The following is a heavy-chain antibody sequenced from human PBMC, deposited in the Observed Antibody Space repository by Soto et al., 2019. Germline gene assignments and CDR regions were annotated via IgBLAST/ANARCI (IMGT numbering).Heavy chain of an antibody. V-gene: IGHV5-51*01. Sequence: PGESLKISCKGSGYNFAGYWIAWVRQMPGKGLELMGIIYPSDSDTRYRPSFQGQVTISADKSISSAYLQWSSLRASDTAMYYCARGGVSTRTFDSLGQGTPVTV. J-gene: IGHJ4*02. CDR1: GYNFAGYW. CDR3: ARGGVSTRTFDS. CDR2: IYPSDSDT. D-gene: IGHD3-3*01.